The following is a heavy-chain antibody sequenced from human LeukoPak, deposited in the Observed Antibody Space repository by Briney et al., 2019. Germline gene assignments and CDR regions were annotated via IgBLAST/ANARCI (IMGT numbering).Heavy chain of an antibody. CDR2: IYYSGST. D-gene: IGHD3-3*01. Sequence: ASETLSLTCTVSGGSISSGGYYWSWIRQHPGEGLEWIGYIYYSGSTYYNPSLKSRVTISVDTSKNQFSLKLSSVTAADTAVYYRARVPGPVRFLEWPDYYYYGMDVWGQGTTVTVSS. J-gene: IGHJ6*02. CDR3: ARVPGPVRFLEWPDYYYYGMDV. CDR1: GGSISSGGYY. V-gene: IGHV4-31*03.